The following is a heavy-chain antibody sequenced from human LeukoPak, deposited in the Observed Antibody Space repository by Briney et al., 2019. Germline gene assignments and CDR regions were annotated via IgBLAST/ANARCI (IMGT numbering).Heavy chain of an antibody. J-gene: IGHJ4*02. Sequence: GGSLRLSCAASGFIFSDYAMNWVRQAPGKGLEWVSSISGPGGNTYYADSVKGRFTISRDNSKNTLYLQMTSLRAEETALYYCTKSARGYSYGDFAYWGQGTLVTVSS. CDR1: GFIFSDYA. D-gene: IGHD5-18*01. CDR2: ISGPGGNT. CDR3: TKSARGYSYGDFAY. V-gene: IGHV3-23*01.